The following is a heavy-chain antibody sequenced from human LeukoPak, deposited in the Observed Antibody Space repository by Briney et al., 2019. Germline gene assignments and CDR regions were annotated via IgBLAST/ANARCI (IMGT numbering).Heavy chain of an antibody. V-gene: IGHV3-74*01. CDR3: APTMVRGYGSGY. D-gene: IGHD3-10*01. J-gene: IGHJ4*02. CDR2: INSDGSST. Sequence: GGSLRLSCAASGFTFSSYWMHWVRQAPGKGLVWVSRINSDGSSTSYADSVKGRFTISRDNAKNTLYLQMNSMRDEDTAVYYCAPTMVRGYGSGYWGQGTLVTVSS. CDR1: GFTFSSYW.